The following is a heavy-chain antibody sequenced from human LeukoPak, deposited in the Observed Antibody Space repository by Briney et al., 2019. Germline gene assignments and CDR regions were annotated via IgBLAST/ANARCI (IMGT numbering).Heavy chain of an antibody. CDR1: GFTFASYT. CDR3: AKDGAYSSSWYDFDY. J-gene: IGHJ4*02. CDR2: ISGGGDST. D-gene: IGHD6-13*01. Sequence: GGSLRLSCAASGFTFASYTMSCVRQAPGKGLEWVSCISGGGDSTAYADSVKGRFTISRDISKNTLYLQMDSLRAEDTAVYYCAKDGAYSSSWYDFDYWGQGTLVTVSS. V-gene: IGHV3-23*01.